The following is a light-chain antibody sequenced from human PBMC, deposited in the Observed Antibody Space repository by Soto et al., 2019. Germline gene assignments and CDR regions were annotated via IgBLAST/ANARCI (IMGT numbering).Light chain of an antibody. Sequence: QSALTQPASVSGSPGQSITISCTGTSSDVGGYNYVSWFQQHPGKAPKLKIYEVSNRPSGVSNRFSGSKSGHTASLTISELQAEDEADYYCTSFTSSNTWVFGGGTKVTVL. V-gene: IGLV2-14*03. CDR2: EVS. CDR1: SSDVGGYNY. CDR3: TSFTSSNTWV. J-gene: IGLJ3*02.